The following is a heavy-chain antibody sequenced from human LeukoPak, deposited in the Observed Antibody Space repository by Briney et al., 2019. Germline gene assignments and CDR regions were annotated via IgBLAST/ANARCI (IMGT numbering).Heavy chain of an antibody. CDR2: ISYDGSNK. D-gene: IGHD2-2*02. V-gene: IGHV3-30*18. CDR3: AKPYCSSTSCYNAFDI. CDR1: GFTFSNYG. J-gene: IGHJ3*02. Sequence: GGSLRLSCAASGFTFSNYGMHWVRQAPGKGLEWVAVISYDGSNKYYADSVKGRFTISRDNSKNTLYLQMNSLRAEDTAVYYCAKPYCSSTSCYNAFDIWGQGTMVTVSS.